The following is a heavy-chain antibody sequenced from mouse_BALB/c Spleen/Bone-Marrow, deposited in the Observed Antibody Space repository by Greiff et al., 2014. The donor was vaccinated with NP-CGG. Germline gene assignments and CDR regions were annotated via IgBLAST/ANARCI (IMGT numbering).Heavy chain of an antibody. J-gene: IGHJ4*01. CDR1: GFTFTDYV. CDR3: ARSRVPYFALDY. CDR2: IYPGSGDT. Sequence: QVQLKESGPELVKPGASVKMSCTASGFTFTDYVINWVKQRTGQGLEWIGEIYPGSGDTYYNEKFKAKVTLTADKSSNTVHMQLSSLTSEDSVVYFCARSRVPYFALDYWGQGTSVTVSS. V-gene: IGHV1-77*01.